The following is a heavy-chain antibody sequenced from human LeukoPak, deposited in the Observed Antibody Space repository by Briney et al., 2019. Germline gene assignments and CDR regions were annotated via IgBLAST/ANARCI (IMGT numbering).Heavy chain of an antibody. CDR1: GFTFSSYS. D-gene: IGHD6-13*01. J-gene: IGHJ1*01. V-gene: IGHV3-48*04. Sequence: GGSLRLSCAASGFTFSSYSMNWVRQAPGKGLEWVSYISSSSSTIYYAGSVKGRFTISRDNAKNSLYLQMNSLRAEDTAVYYCARVIAATGTWYFQHWGQGTLVTVSS. CDR3: ARVIAATGTWYFQH. CDR2: ISSSSSTI.